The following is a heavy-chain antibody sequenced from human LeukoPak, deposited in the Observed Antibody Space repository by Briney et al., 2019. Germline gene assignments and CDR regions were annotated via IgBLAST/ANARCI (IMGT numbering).Heavy chain of an antibody. CDR1: GFTFSSYS. J-gene: IGHJ4*02. V-gene: IGHV3-48*01. CDR2: ISSSSNII. CDR3: ARARGYSYGYSDY. Sequence: GGSLRLSCAGSGFTFSSYSMNWVRQAPGKRLEWVSYISSSSNIIDYTDSVKGRFTISRDNAKNSLYLQMNSLRAEDTAVYYCARARGYSYGYSDYWGQGTLVTVSS. D-gene: IGHD5-18*01.